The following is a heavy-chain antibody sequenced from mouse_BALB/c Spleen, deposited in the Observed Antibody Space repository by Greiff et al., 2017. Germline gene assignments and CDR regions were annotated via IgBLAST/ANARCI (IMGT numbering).Heavy chain of an antibody. CDR2: IYPGGGYT. J-gene: IGHJ2*01. V-gene: IGHV1-63*02. CDR3: ARYGTGTRYFDY. Sequence: VQLQQSGAELVRPGTSVKISCKASGYTFTNYWLGWVKQRPGHGLEWIGDIYPGGGYTNYNEKFKGKATLTADTSSSTAYMQLSSLTSEDSAVYFCARYGTGTRYFDYWGQGTTLTVSS. D-gene: IGHD4-1*01. CDR1: GYTFTNYW.